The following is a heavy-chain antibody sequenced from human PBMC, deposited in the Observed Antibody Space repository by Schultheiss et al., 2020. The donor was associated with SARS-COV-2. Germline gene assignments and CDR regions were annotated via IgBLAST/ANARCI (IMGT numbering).Heavy chain of an antibody. CDR2: INTGKGNT. Sequence: ASVKVSCKASGYTFTNYAMHWVRQAPGQRLEWMGWINTGKGNTKYLQKFQGRVTITRDTSASTAYMELRSLRSDDTAVYYCAREGYDFWSEKPFDYWGQGTLVTVSS. V-gene: IGHV1-3*04. CDR1: GYTFTNYA. CDR3: AREGYDFWSEKPFDY. D-gene: IGHD3-3*01. J-gene: IGHJ4*02.